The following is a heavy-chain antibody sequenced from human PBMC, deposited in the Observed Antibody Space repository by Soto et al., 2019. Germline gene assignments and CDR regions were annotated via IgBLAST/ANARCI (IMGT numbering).Heavy chain of an antibody. Sequence: EVQLVESGGGLVQPGGSLRLSCAASGFTFSSYEMNWVRQAPGKGLEWVSYISSSGSTIYYADSVKGRFTISRDNVNDSLYLQMNSMGVEDTAVYYCATRASGWYFYGMDVWGQGTTVTVSS. V-gene: IGHV3-48*03. CDR3: ATRASGWYFYGMDV. D-gene: IGHD6-19*01. CDR2: ISSSGSTI. CDR1: GFTFSSYE. J-gene: IGHJ6*02.